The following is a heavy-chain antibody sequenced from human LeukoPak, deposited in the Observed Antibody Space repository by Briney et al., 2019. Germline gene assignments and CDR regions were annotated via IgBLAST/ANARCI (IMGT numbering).Heavy chain of an antibody. CDR2: ISAYNGNT. V-gene: IGHV1-18*01. D-gene: IGHD1-26*01. CDR1: GYTFTSYG. CDR3: ARDRQWEKRARFDP. J-gene: IGHJ5*02. Sequence: ASVKVSCQASGYTFTSYGISWVRQAPGQGLEWMGWISAYNGNTNYAQKLQGRVIMTTDTSTSTAYMELRSLRSDDTAVYYCARDRQWEKRARFDPWGQGTLVIVSS.